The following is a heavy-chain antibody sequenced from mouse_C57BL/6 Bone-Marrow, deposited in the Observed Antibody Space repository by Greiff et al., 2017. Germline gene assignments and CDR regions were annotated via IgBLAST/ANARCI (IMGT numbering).Heavy chain of an antibody. D-gene: IGHD1-1*01. J-gene: IGHJ1*03. V-gene: IGHV1-55*01. CDR2: IYPGSGST. CDR3: ASSRGGRGYFDV. Sequence: QVQLQQPGAELVKPGASVKMSCKASGYTFTSYWITWVKQRPGQGLEWIGDIYPGSGSTNYNEKFKSKATLTVDTSSSTAYMQLSSLTSEDSAVYYCASSRGGRGYFDVWGTGTTVTVSS. CDR1: GYTFTSYW.